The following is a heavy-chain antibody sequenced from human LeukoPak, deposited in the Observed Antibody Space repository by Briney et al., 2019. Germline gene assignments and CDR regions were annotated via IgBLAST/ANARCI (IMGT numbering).Heavy chain of an antibody. J-gene: IGHJ6*03. CDR2: IYYSGST. Sequence: SETLSLTCTVSGGSISSGSYYWSWIRQPPGKGLEWIGYIYYSGSTYYNPSLKSRVTISVDTSKNQFSLKLSSVTAADTAVYYCARVGDIVVVPAAINYYYYMDVWGKGTTVTVSS. D-gene: IGHD2-2*01. CDR1: GGSISSGSYY. CDR3: ARVGDIVVVPAAINYYYYMDV. V-gene: IGHV4-30-4*08.